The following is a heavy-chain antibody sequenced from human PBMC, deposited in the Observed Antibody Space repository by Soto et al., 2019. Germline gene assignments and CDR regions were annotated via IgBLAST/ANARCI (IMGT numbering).Heavy chain of an antibody. J-gene: IGHJ3*02. D-gene: IGHD3-22*01. CDR3: ARFTYYYDSSGYSNAFDI. Sequence: AGGSLRLSCAASGFTVSSNYMSWVRQAPGKGLEWVSVIYSGGSTYYADSVKGRFTISRDNSKNTLYLQMNSLRAEDTAVYYCARFTYYYDSSGYSNAFDIWGQGTMVTVSS. V-gene: IGHV3-53*01. CDR2: IYSGGST. CDR1: GFTVSSNY.